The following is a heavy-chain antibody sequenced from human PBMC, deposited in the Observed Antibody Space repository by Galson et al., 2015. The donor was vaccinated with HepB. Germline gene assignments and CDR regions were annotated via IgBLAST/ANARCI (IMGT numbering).Heavy chain of an antibody. CDR2: INPSRGST. V-gene: IGHV1-46*03. Sequence: VKVSCKASGYTFSSYYVHWVRQAPGQGLEWMGIINPSRGSTNYAQKFQGRVTMTRDTSTSTVYMELSSLRSEDTAVYYCARDGYYDSSGYSYYNYYYYMDVWGKGTTVTVSS. CDR1: GYTFSSYY. CDR3: ARDGYYDSSGYSYYNYYYYMDV. D-gene: IGHD3-22*01. J-gene: IGHJ6*03.